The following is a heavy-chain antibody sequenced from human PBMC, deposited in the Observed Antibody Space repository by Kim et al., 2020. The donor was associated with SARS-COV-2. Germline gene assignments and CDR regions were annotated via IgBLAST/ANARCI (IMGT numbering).Heavy chain of an antibody. CDR2: ISSGGSVI. D-gene: IGHD3-10*01. CDR3: ARDSGSGSIIYYYYMDV. V-gene: IGHV3-48*03. CDR1: GFLFSSYA. Sequence: GGSLRLSCAASGFLFSSYAMNWVRQAPGKGLEWLSYISSGGSVIHYADSVKGRFTISRDNARNSLYLQMNGLRVEDTAIYYCARDSGSGSIIYYYYMDV. J-gene: IGHJ6*03.